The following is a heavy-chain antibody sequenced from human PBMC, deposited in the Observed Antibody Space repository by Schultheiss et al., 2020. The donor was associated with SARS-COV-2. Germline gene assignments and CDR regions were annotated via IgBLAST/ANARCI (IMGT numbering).Heavy chain of an antibody. CDR3: TTRSHIPKTVVVTAIWYYYGMDV. J-gene: IGHJ6*02. CDR1: GFTFSNAW. Sequence: GGSLRLSCAASGFTFSNAWMNWVRQAPGKGLEWVGRIKSKTDGGTTDYAAPVKGRFTISRDDSKNTLYLQMNSLKTEDTAVYYCTTRSHIPKTVVVTAIWYYYGMDVWGQGTTVTVSS. D-gene: IGHD2-21*02. V-gene: IGHV3-15*07. CDR2: IKSKTDGGTT.